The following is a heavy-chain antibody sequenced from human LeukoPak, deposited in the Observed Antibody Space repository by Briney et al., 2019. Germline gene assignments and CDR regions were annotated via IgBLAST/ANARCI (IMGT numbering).Heavy chain of an antibody. CDR1: GGSISSHNYY. Sequence: SETLSLTCTVSGGSISSHNYYWGWIRQPPGKGLEWIGSFYYSGSTYYNPSLKSRVTISVDTSKNQFSLKLSSVTAADTAVYYCARDCVAVAGPHAFDIWGQGTMVTVSS. D-gene: IGHD6-19*01. J-gene: IGHJ3*02. V-gene: IGHV4-39*07. CDR3: ARDCVAVAGPHAFDI. CDR2: FYYSGST.